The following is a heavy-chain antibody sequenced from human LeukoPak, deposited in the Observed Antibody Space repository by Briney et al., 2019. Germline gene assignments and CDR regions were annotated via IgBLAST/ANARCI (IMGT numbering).Heavy chain of an antibody. D-gene: IGHD3-22*01. J-gene: IGHJ5*02. CDR1: GGTFSSYA. Sequence: SVKVSCKASGGTFSSYAISWVRQAPGQGLEWMGRIIPIFGTANYAQKFQGRVTITTDESTSTAYMELSSLRSEDTAVYYCARDGYYDSSGYRLDPWGQGTLVTVSS. CDR2: IIPIFGTA. CDR3: ARDGYYDSSGYRLDP. V-gene: IGHV1-69*05.